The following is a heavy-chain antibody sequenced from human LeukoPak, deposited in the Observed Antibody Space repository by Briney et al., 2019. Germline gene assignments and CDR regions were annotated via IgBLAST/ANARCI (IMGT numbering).Heavy chain of an antibody. CDR1: GFTFSSYA. Sequence: PGGSLRLSCAASGFTFSSYAMHWVRQAPGKGLEYVSAISSNGGSTYYANSVKGRFTISRDNSKNTLYLQMGSLRAEDMAVYYCARGYSSSPRRAFDIWGQGTMVTVSS. V-gene: IGHV3-64*01. CDR3: ARGYSSSPRRAFDI. J-gene: IGHJ3*02. CDR2: ISSNGGST. D-gene: IGHD6-13*01.